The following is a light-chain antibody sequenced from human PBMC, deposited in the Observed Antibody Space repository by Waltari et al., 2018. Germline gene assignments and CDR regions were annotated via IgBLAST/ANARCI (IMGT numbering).Light chain of an antibody. J-gene: IGKJ2*01. V-gene: IGKV3-20*01. CDR3: QQYGNYQYT. CDR1: QSVSNSY. Sequence: EIVLTQSPGTLSLSPGERATLSCRASQSVSNSYLAWYQQKPGQAPRLLIYGASSRATAIPDRFSGSGSGTDFTLTISRLEPEDFAVYYCQQYGNYQYTFGQGTKLEIK. CDR2: GAS.